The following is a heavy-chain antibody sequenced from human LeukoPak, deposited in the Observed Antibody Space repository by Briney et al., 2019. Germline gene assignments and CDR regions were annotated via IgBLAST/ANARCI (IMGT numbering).Heavy chain of an antibody. D-gene: IGHD3-22*01. Sequence: SGSTLVNPTQTLTLTCTFSGFSLSTSGVGVGWIRQPPGKALEWLALIYWNDDKRYSPSLKSRLTITKDTSKNQVVLTMTNMDPVDTATYYCAHRRSYYDSSGYYYVTPPSYYFDYWGQGTLVTVSS. CDR1: GFSLSTSGVG. CDR2: IYWNDDK. J-gene: IGHJ4*02. V-gene: IGHV2-5*01. CDR3: AHRRSYYDSSGYYYVTPPSYYFDY.